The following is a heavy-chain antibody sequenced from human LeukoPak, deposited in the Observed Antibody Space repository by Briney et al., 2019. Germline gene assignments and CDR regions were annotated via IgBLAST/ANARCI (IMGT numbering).Heavy chain of an antibody. D-gene: IGHD3-22*01. J-gene: IGHJ4*02. CDR1: GFTFSSYG. CDR2: IRYDGSNK. CDR3: AKTTDYDSSGFDYFDY. Sequence: GGSLRLSCAASGFTFSSYGMHWVRQAPGRGLEWVAFIRYDGSNKYYADSVKGRFTISRDNSKNTLYLQMNSLRAEDTAVYYCAKTTDYDSSGFDYFDYWGQGTLVTVSS. V-gene: IGHV3-30*02.